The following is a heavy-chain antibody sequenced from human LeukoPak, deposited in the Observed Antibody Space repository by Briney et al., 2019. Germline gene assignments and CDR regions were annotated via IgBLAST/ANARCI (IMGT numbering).Heavy chain of an antibody. CDR2: IYPGDSDA. CDR1: GYSFTSYW. CDR3: ARRRDLYNGSYYPFDY. D-gene: IGHD1-26*01. Sequence: GESLKISCKGSGYSFTSYWIVWVRQMPGKGLKWMGIIYPGDSDARYSPSFQGQVTISADKSISTAYLQWSSLKASDTAMYYCARRRDLYNGSYYPFDYWGQGTLVTVSS. V-gene: IGHV5-51*01. J-gene: IGHJ4*02.